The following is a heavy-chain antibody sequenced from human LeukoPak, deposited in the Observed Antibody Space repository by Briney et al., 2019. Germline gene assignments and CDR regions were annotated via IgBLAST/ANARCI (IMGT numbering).Heavy chain of an antibody. V-gene: IGHV4-31*03. J-gene: IGHJ4*02. CDR3: ARVYYYGSGSYPYYFDY. CDR2: IYYSGST. D-gene: IGHD3-10*01. CDR1: GGSISSGGYY. Sequence: PSQTLSLTCTVSGGSISSGGYYWNWIRQHPGKGLEWIGYIYYSGSTYYNPSLKSRVTISVDTSKNQFSLKLSSVTAADTAVYYCARVYYYGSGSYPYYFDYWGQGTLVTVSS.